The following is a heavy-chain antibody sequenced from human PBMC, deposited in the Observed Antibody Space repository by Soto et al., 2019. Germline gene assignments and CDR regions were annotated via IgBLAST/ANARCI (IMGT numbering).Heavy chain of an antibody. CDR1: GGSFSCYY. CDR2: INHSGST. Sequence: PSETLSLTCAVYGGSFSCYYWSWIRQPPGKGLEWIGEINHSGSTNYNPSLKSRVTISVDTSKNQFSLKLSSVTAADTAVYYCARRRRTYYYGSGSRGFDYWGQGTLVTVSS. J-gene: IGHJ4*02. D-gene: IGHD3-10*01. V-gene: IGHV4-34*01. CDR3: ARRRRTYYYGSGSRGFDY.